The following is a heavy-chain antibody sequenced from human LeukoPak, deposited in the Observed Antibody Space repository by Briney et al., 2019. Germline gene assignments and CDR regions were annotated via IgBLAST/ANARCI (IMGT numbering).Heavy chain of an antibody. J-gene: IGHJ4*02. CDR3: ARGADAYDILTGNPFDY. CDR1: GFTFSDYY. D-gene: IGHD3-9*01. Sequence: GGSLRLSCAASGFTFSDYYMSWIRQAPGKGLEWVSYISSSSSYTNYADSVKGRFTIFRDNAKNSLYLQMNSLRAEDTAVYYCARGADAYDILTGNPFDYWGQGTLVTVSS. V-gene: IGHV3-11*06. CDR2: ISSSSSYT.